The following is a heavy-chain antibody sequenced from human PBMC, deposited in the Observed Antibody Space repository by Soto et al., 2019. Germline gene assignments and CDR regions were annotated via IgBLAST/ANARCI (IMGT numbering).Heavy chain of an antibody. CDR1: GFTFSSYG. CDR3: AKDGQLWSLGYYFDY. Sequence: QVQLVESGGGVVQPGRSLRLSCAASGFTFSSYGMHWVRQAPGKGLEWVAVISYDGSNKYYADSVKGRFTISRDNSKNTLYLQMNSLRAEDTAVYYCAKDGQLWSLGYYFDYWGQGTLVTVSS. V-gene: IGHV3-30*18. J-gene: IGHJ4*02. CDR2: ISYDGSNK. D-gene: IGHD5-18*01.